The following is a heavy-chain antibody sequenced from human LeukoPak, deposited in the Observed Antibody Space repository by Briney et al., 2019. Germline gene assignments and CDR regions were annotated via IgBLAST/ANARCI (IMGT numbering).Heavy chain of an antibody. CDR2: IYYSGST. V-gene: IGHV4-59*01. Sequence: SETLSLTCTVSGGSISSYYWSWIRQPPGKGLEWIGYIYYSGSTNYNPSLKSRVTISVDTSKNQFSLKLSSVTAADTAVYYCARDRDGYNSACFDPWGQGTLVTVSS. CDR1: GGSISSYY. J-gene: IGHJ5*02. CDR3: ARDRDGYNSACFDP. D-gene: IGHD5-24*01.